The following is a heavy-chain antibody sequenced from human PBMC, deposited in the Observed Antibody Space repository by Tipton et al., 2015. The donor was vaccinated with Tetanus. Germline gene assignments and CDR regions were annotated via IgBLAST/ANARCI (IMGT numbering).Heavy chain of an antibody. CDR1: GDSVSSNSAA. CDR3: ARPHYYDSSGYYYDQFFQH. CDR2: TYYRSKWYN. D-gene: IGHD3-22*01. Sequence: GLVKPSQTLSLTCAISGDSVSSNSAAWNWIRQSPSRGLEWLGRTYYRSKWYNDYAVSVKSRITINPDTSKNQFSLQLSSVTAADTAVYYCARPHYYDSSGYYYDQFFQHWGQGTLVAVSS. V-gene: IGHV6-1*01. J-gene: IGHJ1*01.